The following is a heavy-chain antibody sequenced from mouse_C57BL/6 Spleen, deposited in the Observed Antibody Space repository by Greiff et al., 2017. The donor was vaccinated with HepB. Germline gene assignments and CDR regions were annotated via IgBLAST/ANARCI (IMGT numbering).Heavy chain of an antibody. Sequence: EVQLVESEGGLVQPGSSMKLSCTASGFTFSDYYMAWVRQVPEKGLEWVANINYDGSSTYYLDSLKSRFIISRDNAKNILYLQMSSLKSEDTATYYCARDSSYFDYWGQGTTLTVSS. CDR2: INYDGSST. CDR3: ARDSSYFDY. CDR1: GFTFSDYY. V-gene: IGHV5-16*01. J-gene: IGHJ2*01. D-gene: IGHD1-1*01.